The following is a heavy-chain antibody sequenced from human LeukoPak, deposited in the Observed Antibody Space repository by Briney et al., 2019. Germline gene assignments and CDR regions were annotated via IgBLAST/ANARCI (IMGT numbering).Heavy chain of an antibody. Sequence: SETLSLTCTVSGGSISSGDYYWSWIRQPPGKGLEWIGYIYYSGSTYYNPSLKSRVTISVDTSKNQFSLKLSSVTAADTAVYYCAIRGVWWIYFDYWGQGTLVTVSS. CDR3: AIRGVWWIYFDY. D-gene: IGHD3-16*01. V-gene: IGHV4-30-4*01. CDR2: IYYSGST. J-gene: IGHJ4*02. CDR1: GGSISSGDYY.